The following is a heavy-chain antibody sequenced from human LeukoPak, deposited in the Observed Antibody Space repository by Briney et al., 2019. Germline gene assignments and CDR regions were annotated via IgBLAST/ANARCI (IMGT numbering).Heavy chain of an antibody. CDR2: ISGSGGST. Sequence: GGSLRLSCAASGFTFSSYAMSWVRQAPGKGLEWVSAISGSGGSTYYADSVKGRFTISRDNSKNTLYLQMNSLRAEDTAVYYCAKVWAHDSRGYYPLGYWGQGTLVNVSS. D-gene: IGHD3-22*01. CDR3: AKVWAHDSRGYYPLGY. J-gene: IGHJ4*02. V-gene: IGHV3-23*01. CDR1: GFTFSSYA.